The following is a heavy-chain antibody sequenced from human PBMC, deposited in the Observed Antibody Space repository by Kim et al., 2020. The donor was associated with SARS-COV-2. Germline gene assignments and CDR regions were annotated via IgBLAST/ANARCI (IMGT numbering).Heavy chain of an antibody. J-gene: IGHJ4*02. CDR3: ARDPNLDRSGCSDY. D-gene: IGHD3-22*01. Sequence: GGSLRLSCAASGFTLRRYWMSWVRQSPGKGLEWVANINEAGTEAYYVDSVKGRFTISRDNANNSLFLQMNRLRAEDTAIYYCARDPNLDRSGCSDYWGQGTLVTVSS. CDR2: INEAGTEA. V-gene: IGHV3-7*01. CDR1: GFTLRRYW.